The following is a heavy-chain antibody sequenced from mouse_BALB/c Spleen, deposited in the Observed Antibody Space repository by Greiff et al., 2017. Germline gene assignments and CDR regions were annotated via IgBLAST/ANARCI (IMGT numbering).Heavy chain of an antibody. J-gene: IGHJ3*01. CDR1: GYTFTSYW. D-gene: IGHD2-4*01. V-gene: IGHV1S22*01. Sequence: LQQPGSELVRPGASVKLSCKASGYTFTSYWMHWVKQRPGQGLEWIGNIYPGSGSTNYDEKFKSKATLTVDTSSSTAYMQLSSLTSEDSAVYYCTMITEAYWGQGTLVTVSA. CDR3: TMITEAY. CDR2: IYPGSGST.